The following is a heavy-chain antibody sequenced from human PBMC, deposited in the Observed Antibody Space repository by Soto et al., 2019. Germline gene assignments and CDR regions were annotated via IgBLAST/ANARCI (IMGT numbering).Heavy chain of an antibody. CDR2: IYHSGST. CDR3: ARVPDV. CDR1: GGSISSGGYS. Sequence: SETLSLTCAVSGGSISSGGYSWTWIRQPPGKGLEWIGYIYHSGSTYYNPSLKSRVTISVDRSKNQFSLKLNSVTAADTAVYYCARVPDVWGQGTTVPSP. J-gene: IGHJ6*02. V-gene: IGHV4-30-2*01.